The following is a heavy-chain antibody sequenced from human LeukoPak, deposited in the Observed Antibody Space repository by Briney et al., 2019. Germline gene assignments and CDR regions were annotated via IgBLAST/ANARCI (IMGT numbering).Heavy chain of an antibody. CDR1: GFTFTTYG. V-gene: IGHV3-23*01. CDR2: ISGSGGNT. CDR3: AKNRRGFTYGIFDY. Sequence: GGTLRLSCAASGFTFTTYGMGWVRQTPGKGLEWVSAISGSGGNTYYADSVKGRFTISRDNSKNTLYLEMNSLRAEDTALYYCAKNRRGFTYGIFDYWGQGTLVTVSS. J-gene: IGHJ4*02. D-gene: IGHD5-18*01.